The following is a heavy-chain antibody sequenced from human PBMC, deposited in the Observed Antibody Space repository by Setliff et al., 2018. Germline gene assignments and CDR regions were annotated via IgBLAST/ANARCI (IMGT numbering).Heavy chain of an antibody. D-gene: IGHD6-19*01. Sequence: PSETLSLTCTVSGYSISSGHYWGWIRRPPGKGLEWIGSISHSGSTYYNPSLRSRVTISLDTSKNQFSLKLNSVTAADMAVYYCAREQWLGPPGYYYMDVWAKGTTVTVSS. CDR3: AREQWLGPPGYYYMDV. CDR1: GYSISSGHY. J-gene: IGHJ6*03. CDR2: ISHSGST. V-gene: IGHV4-38-2*02.